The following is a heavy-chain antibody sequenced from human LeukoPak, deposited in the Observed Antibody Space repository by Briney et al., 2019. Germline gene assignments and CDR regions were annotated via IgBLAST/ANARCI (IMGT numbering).Heavy chain of an antibody. CDR1: GGSFSGYY. D-gene: IGHD5-12*01. CDR2: INHSGST. CDR3: ARLENRGGDIVAPIRHNWFDP. J-gene: IGHJ5*02. Sequence: PSETLSLTCAVYGGSFSGYYWSWIRQPPGKGLEWIGEINHSGSTNYNPSLKSRVTISVDTSKNQFSLKLSSVTAADTAVYYCARLENRGGDIVAPIRHNWFDPWGQGTLVTVSS. V-gene: IGHV4-34*01.